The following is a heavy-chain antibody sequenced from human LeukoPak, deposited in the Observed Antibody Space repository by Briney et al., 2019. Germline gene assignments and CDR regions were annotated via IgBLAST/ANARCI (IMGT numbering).Heavy chain of an antibody. CDR1: GFTFSSYS. CDR3: ARGGSTSSHFDY. D-gene: IGHD2-2*01. J-gene: IGHJ4*02. V-gene: IGHV3-21*01. CDR2: ISSSSSYI. Sequence: GGSLRLSCAASGFTFSSYSMNWVRQAPGKGLEWVSSISSSSSYIYYADSVKGRFTISRDNAKNSLYLQTNSLRAEDTAVYYCARGGSTSSHFDYWGQGTLVTVSS.